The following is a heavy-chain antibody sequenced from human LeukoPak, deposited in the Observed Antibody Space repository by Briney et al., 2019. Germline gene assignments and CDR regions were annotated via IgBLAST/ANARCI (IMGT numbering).Heavy chain of an antibody. Sequence: GGSLRLSCAASGFTFSTYDMSWVRQAPGKGLEWVSAISGSGGSTFYADSVKGRFTISRDNSKNTLYLQMNSLRAEDTAVYYCAKGLGYSYGYFDYWGQGTLVTVSS. J-gene: IGHJ4*02. V-gene: IGHV3-23*01. D-gene: IGHD5-18*01. CDR3: AKGLGYSYGYFDY. CDR2: ISGSGGST. CDR1: GFTFSTYD.